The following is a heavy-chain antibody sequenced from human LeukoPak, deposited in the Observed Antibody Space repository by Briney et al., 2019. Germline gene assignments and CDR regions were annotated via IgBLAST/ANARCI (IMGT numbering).Heavy chain of an antibody. CDR3: AKDRPTVYSSSWLHFLDS. J-gene: IGHJ4*02. Sequence: GGSLRLSCAASGFTFSSYGMHWVRQAPGKGLEWVAVISYDGGNKYYADFVKGRFTISRDNSKNTLYLQMSSLRADDTAVYYCAKDRPTVYSSSWLHFLDSWGQGTLVTVSS. CDR2: ISYDGGNK. V-gene: IGHV3-30*18. D-gene: IGHD6-13*01. CDR1: GFTFSSYG.